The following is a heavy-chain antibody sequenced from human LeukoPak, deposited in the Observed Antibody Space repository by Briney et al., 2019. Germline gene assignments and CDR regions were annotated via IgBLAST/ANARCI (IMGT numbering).Heavy chain of an antibody. J-gene: IGHJ6*02. CDR2: ISYDGSHE. Sequence: GRSLRLSCAASGFNFGSYGMHWVRQPPGKGLEWVAVISYDGSHEYYADSVKGRFTISRDSSRNTLYLQMDSLRPEDTAMYYCSKSAVAGTHYYYYNMDVWGQGTTVTVSS. D-gene: IGHD6-19*01. CDR1: GFNFGSYG. V-gene: IGHV3-30*18. CDR3: SKSAVAGTHYYYYNMDV.